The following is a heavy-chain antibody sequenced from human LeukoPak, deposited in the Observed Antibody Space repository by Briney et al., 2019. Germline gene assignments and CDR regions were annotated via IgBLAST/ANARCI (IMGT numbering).Heavy chain of an antibody. V-gene: IGHV1-69*04. D-gene: IGHD2-15*01. CDR3: AVGAGYLYYYYYGMDV. CDR2: IIPILGIA. Sequence: ASVKVSCKASGGTFSSYAISWVRQAPGQGLEWMGRIIPILGIANYAQKFQGRVTITADKSTSTAYMELSSLRSEDTAVCYCAVGAGYLYYYYYGMDVWGQGTTVTVSS. J-gene: IGHJ6*02. CDR1: GGTFSSYA.